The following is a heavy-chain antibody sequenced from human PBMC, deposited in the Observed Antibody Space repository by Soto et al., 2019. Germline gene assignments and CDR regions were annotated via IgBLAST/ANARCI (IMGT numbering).Heavy chain of an antibody. CDR2: MSHSGGT. Sequence: QVQLQQWGAGLLKPSETLSLTCAVYGGSVSGANYYWSWIRQPPGKGLEWIGEMSHSGGTNFNPSLKSQVTISVDTSTNLFSLKLSSVTAADTALYYCARVERGTATTVVDAFDIWGPGTMVTVSS. CDR3: ARVERGTATTVVDAFDI. D-gene: IGHD1-1*01. CDR1: GGSVSGANYY. V-gene: IGHV4-34*01. J-gene: IGHJ3*02.